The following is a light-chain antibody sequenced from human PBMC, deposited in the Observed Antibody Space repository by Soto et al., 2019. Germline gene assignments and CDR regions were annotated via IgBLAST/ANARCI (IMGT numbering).Light chain of an antibody. V-gene: IGKV3-20*01. Sequence: EIVLTQSPGTLSLSPGERATLSCRASQSVSSSYLAWYQQKPGQAPRLLIYGASSRATGIPDRFSGSGSGTDFTLTISRLEPEDFAVYYCQDYGSSRWTFGQGTKVDIK. CDR3: QDYGSSRWT. CDR2: GAS. CDR1: QSVSSSY. J-gene: IGKJ1*01.